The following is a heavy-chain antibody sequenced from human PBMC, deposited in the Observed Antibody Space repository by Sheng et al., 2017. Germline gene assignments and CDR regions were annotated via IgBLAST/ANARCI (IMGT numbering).Heavy chain of an antibody. CDR1: GSSISSVDY. CDR2: SHHSGNT. J-gene: IGHJ4*02. CDR3: ARDPASGRCSQVPFDLP. Sequence: QVLLQESGPGLVKPTETLSLSCSVSGSSISSVDYWGWLRQPPGKSLEWIASSHHSGNTYYNASLRSRVTISLDTSENQFSLRLTSVTASDTAVYYCARDPASGRCSQVPFDLPWGQGTLVHRLV. D-gene: IGHD6-19*01. V-gene: IGHV4-38-2*02.